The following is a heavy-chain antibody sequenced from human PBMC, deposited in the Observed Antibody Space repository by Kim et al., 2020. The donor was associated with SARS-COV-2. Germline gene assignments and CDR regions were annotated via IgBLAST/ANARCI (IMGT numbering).Heavy chain of an antibody. J-gene: IGHJ6*02. V-gene: IGHV3-23*01. D-gene: IGHD1-26*01. CDR3: AKLGVEGAVLGDGMDV. Sequence: VKARFTISRDNSKNTLDLQMNSLRAEDTAVYYCAKLGVEGAVLGDGMDVWGQGTTVTVSS.